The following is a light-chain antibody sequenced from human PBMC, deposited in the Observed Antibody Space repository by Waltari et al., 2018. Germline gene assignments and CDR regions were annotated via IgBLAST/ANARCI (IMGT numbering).Light chain of an antibody. Sequence: DIVMTPSPASLAVSLGEQPTLTCKPRDSLLNSPNNQNYLAWFQQKPGQPPKLLIHRASSRESGVPDRFSGSGSGTDFTLSISSLQAEDVAVYYCQQYVRLPWTFVQGTQVEVK. CDR3: QQYVRLPWT. CDR2: RAS. CDR1: DSLLNSPNNQNY. J-gene: IGKJ1*01. V-gene: IGKV4-1*01.